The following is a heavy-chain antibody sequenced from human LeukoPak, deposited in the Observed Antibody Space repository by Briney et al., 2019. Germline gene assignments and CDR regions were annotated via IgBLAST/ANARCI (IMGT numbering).Heavy chain of an antibody. CDR2: ISGSGGST. V-gene: IGHV3-23*01. J-gene: IGHJ6*02. CDR1: GFTFSSYA. Sequence: GGSLRLSCAASGFTFSSYAMSWVRQAPGKGLEWVSAISGSGGSTYYADSVKGRFTISRDNSKNTLYLQMNSLRAEDTAVYYCASLNWNDVWNYYYGMDVWGQGTTVTVSS. CDR3: ASLNWNDVWNYYYGMDV. D-gene: IGHD1-20*01.